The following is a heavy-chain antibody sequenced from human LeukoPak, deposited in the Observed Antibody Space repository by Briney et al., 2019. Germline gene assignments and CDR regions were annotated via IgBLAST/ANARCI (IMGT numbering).Heavy chain of an antibody. CDR1: GFTFSSYA. D-gene: IGHD6-19*01. CDR2: ITGSGDKI. J-gene: IGHJ4*02. Sequence: PGGSLRLSCAASGFTFSSYAMSWVRQVPGKGLEWVSAITGSGDKIYHADSVRGRFTISRDNSKNTVHLQMNSLRAEDTAVYYCAKRLVGSSGLYNIDSWGRGTLVTVSS. CDR3: AKRLVGSSGLYNIDS. V-gene: IGHV3-23*01.